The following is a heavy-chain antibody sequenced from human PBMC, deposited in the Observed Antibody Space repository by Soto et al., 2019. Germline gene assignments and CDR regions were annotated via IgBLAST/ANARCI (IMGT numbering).Heavy chain of an antibody. J-gene: IGHJ4*02. CDR2: INAGNGNT. Sequence: QVQLVQSGAEEKKPGASVKVSCKASGYTFTGYAMHWVRQAPGQRLEWMGWINAGNGNTKYSQKFQGRVTITRDTSASAAYMELSSLSSEETAVYYCASAVAVAADFDYWGQGTLVTVSS. CDR1: GYTFTGYA. V-gene: IGHV1-3*05. D-gene: IGHD6-19*01. CDR3: ASAVAVAADFDY.